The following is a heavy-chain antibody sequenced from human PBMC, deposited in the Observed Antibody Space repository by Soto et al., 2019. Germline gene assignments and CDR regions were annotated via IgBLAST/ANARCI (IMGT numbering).Heavy chain of an antibody. Sequence: QVQLVQSGAEVKKPGASVKVSCKASGYTFTSYYMHWVRQAPGQGLEWMGIINPSGGSTSYAQKFQGCVTITRDTSTSTVYMELSSLRSEDTAVYYCARDIAARPLEFDYWGQGTLVTVSS. CDR3: ARDIAARPLEFDY. D-gene: IGHD6-6*01. V-gene: IGHV1-46*01. CDR2: INPSGGST. CDR1: GYTFTSYY. J-gene: IGHJ4*02.